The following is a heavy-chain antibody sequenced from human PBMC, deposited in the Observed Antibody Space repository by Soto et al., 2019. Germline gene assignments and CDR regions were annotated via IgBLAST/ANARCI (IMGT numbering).Heavy chain of an antibody. CDR1: GDSVSSNSAA. CDR3: ARDPRGATVREWAFDI. V-gene: IGHV6-1*01. J-gene: IGHJ3*02. Sequence: SQTLSLTYAISGDSVSSNSAAWNLIRQSPSRGLEWLGRTYYRSKWYNDYAVSVKSRITINPDTSKNQFSLQLNSGTPEDTAVYYCARDPRGATVREWAFDIWAQGTMVTVSS. D-gene: IGHD3-3*01. CDR2: TYYRSKWYN.